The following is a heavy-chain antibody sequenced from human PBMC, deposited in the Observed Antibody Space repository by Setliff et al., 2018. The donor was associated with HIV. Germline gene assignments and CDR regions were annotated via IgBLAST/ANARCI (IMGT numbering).Heavy chain of an antibody. Sequence: ASVKVSCKASGYTFTNYAIHWVRQAPGQRLEWMGWINPGNGNTKYSQKFQDRVIITRDTSASSVFMELSSLRSEDTAVYFCARDNRLTGLDYWGQGTLVTVSS. CDR3: ARDNRLTGLDY. V-gene: IGHV1-3*01. CDR1: GYTFTNYA. D-gene: IGHD3-9*01. CDR2: INPGNGNT. J-gene: IGHJ4*02.